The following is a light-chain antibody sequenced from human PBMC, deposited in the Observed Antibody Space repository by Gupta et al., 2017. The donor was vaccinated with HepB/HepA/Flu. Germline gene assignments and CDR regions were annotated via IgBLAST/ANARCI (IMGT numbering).Light chain of an antibody. J-gene: IGKJ1*01. CDR1: QSVLHNSNDKNY. CDR3: QQDDSSPPT. Sequence: DIVMTQSPDSLAVSLGERTTINCRSSQSVLHNSNDKNYLAWYQQKPGQPPNLLMYWASTRESGVPDRFTGSGSGTNFTLTITSLQAEDVAVYYCQQDDSSPPTFGQGTRVEIK. V-gene: IGKV4-1*01. CDR2: WAS.